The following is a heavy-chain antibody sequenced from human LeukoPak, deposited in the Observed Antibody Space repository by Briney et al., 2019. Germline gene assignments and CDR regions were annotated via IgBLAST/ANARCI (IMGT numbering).Heavy chain of an antibody. CDR2: ISSSSSYI. Sequence: PGGSLRLSCAASGFTFSSYGMHWVCQAPGKGLEWVSSISSSSSYIYYADSVKGRFTISRDNAKNSLYLQMNSLRAEDTAVYYCARLSRYDYSILFDYWGQGTLVTVSS. J-gene: IGHJ4*02. CDR1: GFTFSSYG. V-gene: IGHV3-21*01. D-gene: IGHD4-11*01. CDR3: ARLSRYDYSILFDY.